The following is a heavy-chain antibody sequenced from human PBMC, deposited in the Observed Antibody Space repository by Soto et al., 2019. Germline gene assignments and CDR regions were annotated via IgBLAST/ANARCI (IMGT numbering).Heavy chain of an antibody. CDR3: AKTGNPIRYFDWLLFDY. V-gene: IGHV3-30*18. Sequence: KGLEWVAVISYDGSNKYYADSVKGRFTISRDNSKNTLYLQMNILRAEDTAVYYCAKTGNPIRYFDWLLFDYWGQRTLVTVSS. D-gene: IGHD3-9*01. CDR2: ISYDGSNK. J-gene: IGHJ4*02.